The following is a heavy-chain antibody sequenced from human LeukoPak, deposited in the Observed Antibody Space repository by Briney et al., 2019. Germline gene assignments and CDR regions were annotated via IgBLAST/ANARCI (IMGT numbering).Heavy chain of an antibody. J-gene: IGHJ4*02. D-gene: IGHD6-13*01. Sequence: SETLSLTCTVSGGSISSGDYYWSWIRQPPGKGLEWIGYIYYSGSTYYNPSLKSRVTISVDTSKNQFSLKLSSVTAADTAVYYCASSPRYSSSWFDYWGQGTLVTVSS. CDR1: GGSISSGDYY. V-gene: IGHV4-30-4*01. CDR3: ASSPRYSSSWFDY. CDR2: IYYSGST.